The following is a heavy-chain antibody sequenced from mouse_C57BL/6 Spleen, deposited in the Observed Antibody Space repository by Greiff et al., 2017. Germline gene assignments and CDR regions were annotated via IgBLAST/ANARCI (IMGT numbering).Heavy chain of an antibody. J-gene: IGHJ2*01. CDR3: ARTPFITTVVGFDY. Sequence: QVQLQQPGAELVKPGASVKMSCKASGYTFTSYWITWVKQRPGQGLEWIGDIYPGSGSTNYNGKFKSKATLTVDTSSSTAYMQLSSLTSEDSAVYYCARTPFITTVVGFDYWGQGTTLTVSS. V-gene: IGHV1-55*01. CDR2: IYPGSGST. D-gene: IGHD1-1*01. CDR1: GYTFTSYW.